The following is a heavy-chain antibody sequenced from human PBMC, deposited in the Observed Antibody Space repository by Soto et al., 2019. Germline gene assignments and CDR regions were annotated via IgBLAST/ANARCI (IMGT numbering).Heavy chain of an antibody. D-gene: IGHD1-20*01. CDR1: GFTFNIYA. CDR3: AKDRQDHNSVWDPFDI. CDR2: IGGGDT. J-gene: IGHJ3*02. V-gene: IGHV3-23*01. Sequence: GGSLRLSCAASGFTFNIYAMSWVRQAPGKGLEWVSGIGGGDTHYADSVKGRFTISRGNSKNTLFLQMASLRAEDTAIYYCAKDRQDHNSVWDPFDIWGPGTMVTVSS.